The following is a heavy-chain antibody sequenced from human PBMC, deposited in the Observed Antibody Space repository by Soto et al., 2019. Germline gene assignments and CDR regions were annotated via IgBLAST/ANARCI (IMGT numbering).Heavy chain of an antibody. V-gene: IGHV1-18*01. CDR2: ISAYNGNT. J-gene: IGHJ6*02. CDR3: ARFATPRIVIMITVGGVTGKNYGMDV. D-gene: IGHD3-16*01. Sequence: QVQLVQSGAEVKKPGASVKVSCKASGYTFTSYGISWVRQAPGQGLEWMGWISAYNGNTNYAQQLQGRVTMSTDTSTSTAYMVLRSLRSDDTAVYYCARFATPRIVIMITVGGVTGKNYGMDVWGQGTTVTVSS. CDR1: GYTFTSYG.